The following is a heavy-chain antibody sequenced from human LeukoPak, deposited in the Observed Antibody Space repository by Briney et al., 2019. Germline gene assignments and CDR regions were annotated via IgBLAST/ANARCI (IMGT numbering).Heavy chain of an antibody. CDR1: GFNFTFYE. CDR3: ARVEGYYDILKASYYYGWDV. V-gene: IGHV3-48*03. Sequence: GGSLRLSCAASGFNFTFYEMNWVRQAPGKGLEWISYISSRDSSTYYADSVQGRFTISRDNAKNSLYLQMNSLRAEDTAVYYCARVEGYYDILKASYYYGWDVWGQGTTVTVSS. CDR2: ISSRDSST. D-gene: IGHD3-9*01. J-gene: IGHJ6*02.